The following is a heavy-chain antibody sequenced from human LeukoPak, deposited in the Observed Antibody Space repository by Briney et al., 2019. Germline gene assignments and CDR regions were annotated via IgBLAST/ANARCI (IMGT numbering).Heavy chain of an antibody. Sequence: GGSLRLSCAASGFTFSRYSMNWVRQAPGKGLEWVSSISSSSSYIYYADSVKGRFTISRDNAKNSLYLQMNSLRAEDTAVYYCARSLEWDPLRETFDWFDPWGQGTLVTVSS. CDR3: ARSLEWDPLRETFDWFDP. D-gene: IGHD1-26*01. J-gene: IGHJ5*02. CDR2: ISSSSSYI. V-gene: IGHV3-21*01. CDR1: GFTFSRYS.